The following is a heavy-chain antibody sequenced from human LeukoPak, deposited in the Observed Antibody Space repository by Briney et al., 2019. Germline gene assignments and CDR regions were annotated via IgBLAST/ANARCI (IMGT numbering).Heavy chain of an antibody. Sequence: ASVKVSCKASGGTFSSYAISWVRQAPGQGLEWMGGIIPIFGTANYAQKFQGRVTITADKSTSTAYMELSSLRSEDTAVYYCARDREQQQLVKLYSWFDPWGQGTLVTVSS. CDR2: IIPIFGTA. D-gene: IGHD6-13*01. CDR1: GGTFSSYA. V-gene: IGHV1-69*06. J-gene: IGHJ5*02. CDR3: ARDREQQQLVKLYSWFDP.